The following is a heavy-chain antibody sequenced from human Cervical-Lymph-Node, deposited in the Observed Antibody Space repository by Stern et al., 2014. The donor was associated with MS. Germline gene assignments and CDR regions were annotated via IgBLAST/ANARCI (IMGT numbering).Heavy chain of an antibody. CDR3: ARGVSLSEHLSHYNYGLGV. CDR2: LIPTFAKA. CDR1: GGSFSNSI. V-gene: IGHV1-69*01. Sequence: QVQLVQSGAEVKKPGSSVKVSCRASGGSFSNSIIYWVRQAPGQGLEWMGGLIPTFAKANSAQTFQGRVTFTADESSTTAYMELSGLTSDDTAVYYCARGVSLSEHLSHYNYGLGVWGQGATVTVSS. J-gene: IGHJ6*02. D-gene: IGHD3-3*02.